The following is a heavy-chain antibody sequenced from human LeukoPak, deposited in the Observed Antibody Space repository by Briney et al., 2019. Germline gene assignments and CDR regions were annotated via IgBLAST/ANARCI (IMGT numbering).Heavy chain of an antibody. CDR3: ARGNYYDSSGYIV. D-gene: IGHD3-22*01. V-gene: IGHV4-34*01. CDR2: INHSGST. Sequence: SETLSLTCAVYGGSFSGYYWSWIRQPPGKGLEWIGEINHSGSTNYNPSLKSRVTISVDTSKNQFSLKLSSVTAADTAVYYCARGNYYDSSGYIVWGQGTLVTVSS. CDR1: GGSFSGYY. J-gene: IGHJ4*02.